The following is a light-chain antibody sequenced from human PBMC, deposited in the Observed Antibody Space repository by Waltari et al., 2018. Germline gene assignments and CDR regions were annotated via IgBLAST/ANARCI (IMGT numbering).Light chain of an antibody. CDR3: QSYDSSEHYV. J-gene: IGLJ1*01. CDR2: EDN. V-gene: IGLV6-57*04. Sequence: NFMLTQPHSVSESPGKTVTISCTRNSCIIASNPVRCYQQRPGSAPTTVIYEDNQRPSGVPDRFSGSIDSSSNSASLTISGLKTEDEADYYCQSYDSSEHYVFGSGTKVTVL. CDR1: SCIIASNP.